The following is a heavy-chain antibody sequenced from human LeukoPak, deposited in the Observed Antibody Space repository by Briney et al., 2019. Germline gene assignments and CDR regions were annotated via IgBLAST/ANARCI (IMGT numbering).Heavy chain of an antibody. J-gene: IGHJ6*02. CDR1: GYTFTSYD. V-gene: IGHV1-8*01. D-gene: IGHD3-9*01. Sequence: ASVKVSCKASGYTFTSYDINWVRQATGQGLEWMGWMNPNSGNTGYAQKFKGRVTMTRNTSISTAYMELSSLRSEDTAVYYCVTMKANTYYDILTPLPYYYYGMDVWGQGTTVTVSS. CDR2: MNPNSGNT. CDR3: VTMKANTYYDILTPLPYYYYGMDV.